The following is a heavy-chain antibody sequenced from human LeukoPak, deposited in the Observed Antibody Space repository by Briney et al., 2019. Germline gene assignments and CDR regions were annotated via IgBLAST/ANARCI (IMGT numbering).Heavy chain of an antibody. D-gene: IGHD6-19*01. Sequence: SETLSLTCTVPGGSISSYYWSWIRQPAGKGLEWIGRIYTSGSTNYNPSLKSRVTMSVDTSKNQFSLKLSSVTAADTAVYYCAREYSSGWLPDYWGQGTLVTVSS. V-gene: IGHV4-4*07. CDR1: GGSISSYY. CDR2: IYTSGST. CDR3: AREYSSGWLPDY. J-gene: IGHJ4*02.